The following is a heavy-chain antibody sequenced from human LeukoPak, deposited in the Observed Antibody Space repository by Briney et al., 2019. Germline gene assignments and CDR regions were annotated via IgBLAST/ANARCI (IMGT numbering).Heavy chain of an antibody. CDR3: AGGYSYGSPFDY. CDR1: GGSISSSSYY. Sequence: PSETLSLTCTVSGGSISSSSYYWGWIRQPPGKGLEWIGSIYYSGSTYYNPSLKSRVTISVDTSKNQFSLKLSSVTAADTAVYYCAGGYSYGSPFDYWGQGTLVTVSS. J-gene: IGHJ4*02. D-gene: IGHD5-18*01. V-gene: IGHV4-39*07. CDR2: IYYSGST.